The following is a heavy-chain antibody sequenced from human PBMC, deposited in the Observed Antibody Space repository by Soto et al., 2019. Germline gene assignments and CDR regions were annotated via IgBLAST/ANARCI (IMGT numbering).Heavy chain of an antibody. V-gene: IGHV1-18*04. CDR3: ARGVVVAAYYYYYGMDV. Sequence: ASVKVSCKASGYTFTSYGISLVRQAPGQGLEWMGWISAYNGNTNYAQKLQGRVTMTTDTSTSTAYMELRSLRSDDTAVYYCARGVVVAAYYYYYGMDVWGQGTTVTVSS. CDR2: ISAYNGNT. J-gene: IGHJ6*02. D-gene: IGHD2-15*01. CDR1: GYTFTSYG.